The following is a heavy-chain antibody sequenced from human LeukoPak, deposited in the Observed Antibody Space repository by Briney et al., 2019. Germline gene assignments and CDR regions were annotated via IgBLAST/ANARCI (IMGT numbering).Heavy chain of an antibody. Sequence: SQTLSLTCTVSGGSISSGGYYWSWIRQHPGKGLEWIGYIYYSVSTYYNPSLKSRVTISVDTSNNQSSLKLSSVTAAATAVYYCASPYGSGSYYNVYWGQGTLVTVSS. V-gene: IGHV4-31*03. D-gene: IGHD3-10*01. CDR3: ASPYGSGSYYNVY. CDR2: IYYSVST. J-gene: IGHJ4*02. CDR1: GGSISSGGYY.